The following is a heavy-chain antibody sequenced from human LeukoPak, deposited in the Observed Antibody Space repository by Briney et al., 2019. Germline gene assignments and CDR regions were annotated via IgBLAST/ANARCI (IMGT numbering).Heavy chain of an antibody. CDR2: INPNSGGT. D-gene: IGHD3-10*01. CDR3: AREESREFYFDY. V-gene: IGHV1-2*02. Sequence: AAVKVSCKASGYTFTGYYMHWVRQAPAQGLEWMGWINPNSGGTNYAQKFQGRVTMTRDTSISTAYMELSRLRSDDMAVYYCAREESREFYFDYWGQGTLVTVSS. CDR1: GYTFTGYY. J-gene: IGHJ4*02.